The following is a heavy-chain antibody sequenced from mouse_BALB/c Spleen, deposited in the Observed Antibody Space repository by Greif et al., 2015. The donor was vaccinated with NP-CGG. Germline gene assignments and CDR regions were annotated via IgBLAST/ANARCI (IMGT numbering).Heavy chain of an antibody. D-gene: IGHD2-3*01. CDR1: GYTFSSYW. CDR2: VLPGSGST. J-gene: IGHJ3*01. V-gene: IGHV1-9*01. CDR3: ARRAGYYAPFAY. Sequence: QVQLQQPGAELMKPGASAKISCKATGYTFSSYWIEWVKQRPGHGLEWIGEVLPGSGSTNYNEKFKGKATFTADTSSNTAYMQLSSLTSEDSAVYYCARRAGYYAPFAYWGQGTLVTVSA.